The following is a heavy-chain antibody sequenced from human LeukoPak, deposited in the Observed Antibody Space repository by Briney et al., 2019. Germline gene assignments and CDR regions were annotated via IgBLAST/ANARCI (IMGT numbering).Heavy chain of an antibody. Sequence: ASVMVSCKASGGTFSSYAISWVRQAPGQGLEWMGRIIPILGIANYAQKFQGRVTITADKSTSTAYMELSSLRSEDTAVYYCARASSSSSLGIDYWGQGTLVTVSS. CDR2: IIPILGIA. CDR3: ARASSSSSLGIDY. J-gene: IGHJ4*02. CDR1: GGTFSSYA. V-gene: IGHV1-69*04. D-gene: IGHD6-6*01.